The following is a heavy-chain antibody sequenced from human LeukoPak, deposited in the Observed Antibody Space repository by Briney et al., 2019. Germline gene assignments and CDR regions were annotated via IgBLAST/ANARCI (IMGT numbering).Heavy chain of an antibody. D-gene: IGHD3-22*01. CDR2: LYIGGTT. CDR3: AREEVDYYDSSGYRD. CDR1: GFTISSNY. V-gene: IGHV3-53*05. Sequence: GGSLRLSCAASGFTISSNYMSWVRQPPGKGLEWVSVLYIGGTTYYGDSVKGRFTISRDNSKNTVYLQMNSLRLEDTAVYYCAREEVDYYDSSGYRDWGQGTLVTVSS. J-gene: IGHJ4*02.